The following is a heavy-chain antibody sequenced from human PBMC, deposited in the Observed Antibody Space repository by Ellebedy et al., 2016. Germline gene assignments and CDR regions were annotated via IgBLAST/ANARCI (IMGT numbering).Heavy chain of an antibody. V-gene: IGHV1-24*01. D-gene: IGHD3-22*01. J-gene: IGHJ5*02. CDR1: GYALSKLS. CDR2: YDLEDDET. Sequence: ASVKVSCKVSGYALSKLSIHWVRQAPGKGLQWMGGYDLEDDETVYESQFQDRFTMTEDTSTGTAYMELSSLRSEDTALYYCATRANSRSWIVVDTWGQGTLVTVSS. CDR3: ATRANSRSWIVVDT.